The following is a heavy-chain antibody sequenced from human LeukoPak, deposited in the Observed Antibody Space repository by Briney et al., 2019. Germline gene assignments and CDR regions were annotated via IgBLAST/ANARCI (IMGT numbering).Heavy chain of an antibody. CDR3: ARVHDYNWFDP. CDR1: GGSISNYY. V-gene: IGHV4-4*07. D-gene: IGHD2-21*02. CDR2: IYSSGST. J-gene: IGHJ5*02. Sequence: SETLSLTCTVSGGSISNYYWSWIRQPAGKGLEWIGRIYSSGSTNYNPSLKSRVTMSVDTSKNQFSLKLSSVTAADTAVYYCARVHDYNWFDPRGQGTLVTVSS.